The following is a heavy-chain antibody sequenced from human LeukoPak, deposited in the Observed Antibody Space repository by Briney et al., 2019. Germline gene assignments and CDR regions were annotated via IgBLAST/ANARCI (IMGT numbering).Heavy chain of an antibody. J-gene: IGHJ4*02. CDR1: GYTFSGYY. CDR2: INPNSGGT. V-gene: IGHV1-2*02. CDR3: ARGTEEIVVVMGFEY. D-gene: IGHD3-22*01. Sequence: ASVKVSCKASGYTFSGYYMHWVRQAPGQGLEWMGWINPNSGGTNYAQKIQGRVTMTRDTSITTAYMELSRLRSDDTAVYYCARGTEEIVVVMGFEYWGQGTLVTVSP.